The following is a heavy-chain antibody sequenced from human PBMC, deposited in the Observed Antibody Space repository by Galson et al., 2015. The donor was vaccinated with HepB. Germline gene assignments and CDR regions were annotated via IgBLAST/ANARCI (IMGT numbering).Heavy chain of an antibody. Sequence: SVKVSCKASGGTFSSYTISWVRQAPGQGLEWMGRIIPTLGIANYAQKFQGRVTITADKSTSTAYMELSSLRSEDTAVYYCARDKKPYDILTGYYGMDVWGQGTTVTVSS. J-gene: IGHJ6*02. CDR2: IIPTLGIA. CDR3: ARDKKPYDILTGYYGMDV. D-gene: IGHD3-9*01. V-gene: IGHV1-69*04. CDR1: GGTFSSYT.